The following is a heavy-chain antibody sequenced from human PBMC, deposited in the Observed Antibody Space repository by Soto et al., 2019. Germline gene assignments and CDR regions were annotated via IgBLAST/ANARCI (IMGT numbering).Heavy chain of an antibody. CDR2: IYYSGST. Sequence: SETLSLTCTVSGGSISSYYWSWIRQPPGKGLECIVYIYYSGSTNYNPSLKSRVTISVDTSKNLFSLKLSSVTAADTAVYYCARGTRDILTGYTYNWFDPWGQGTLVTVSS. D-gene: IGHD3-9*01. J-gene: IGHJ5*02. CDR3: ARGTRDILTGYTYNWFDP. V-gene: IGHV4-59*01. CDR1: GGSISSYY.